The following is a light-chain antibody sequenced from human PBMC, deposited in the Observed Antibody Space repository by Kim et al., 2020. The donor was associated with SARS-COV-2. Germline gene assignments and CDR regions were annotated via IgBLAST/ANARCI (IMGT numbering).Light chain of an antibody. J-gene: IGLJ2*01. Sequence: VALGQTVRITCRGDSLRSYYATWYQQKPGQAPILVIYGKNNRPSGIPDRFSGSSSGNTASLTITGTQAADEADSYCNSRDSNDNVVFGGGTKLTVL. V-gene: IGLV3-19*01. CDR2: GKN. CDR3: NSRDSNDNVV. CDR1: SLRSYY.